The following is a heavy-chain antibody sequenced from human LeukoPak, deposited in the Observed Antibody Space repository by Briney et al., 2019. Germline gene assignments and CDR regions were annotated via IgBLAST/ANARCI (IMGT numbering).Heavy chain of an antibody. J-gene: IGHJ4*02. CDR3: AKKRALGEVEYSSSYFDY. Sequence: PGRSLKLSCAASGFTFSSYGMHWVRQAPGKGLEWVAVISYDGSNKYYAGSVKGRFTISRDNSKNTLYLQMNSLRAEDTAVYYCAKKRALGEVEYSSSYFDYWGQGTLVTVSS. CDR1: GFTFSSYG. D-gene: IGHD6-6*01. CDR2: ISYDGSNK. V-gene: IGHV3-30*18.